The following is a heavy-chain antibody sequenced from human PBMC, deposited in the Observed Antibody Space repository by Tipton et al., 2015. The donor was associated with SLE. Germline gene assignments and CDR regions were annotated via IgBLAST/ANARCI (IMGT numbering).Heavy chain of an antibody. D-gene: IGHD2-8*02. CDR3: ASQLLFHCVY. V-gene: IGHV3-30*04. CDR2: ISHDGDKK. Sequence: SLRLSCAASGFTFSLYTMHWVRQAPGKGLEWVTLISHDGDKKCYADSVRGRFTISRDNSKGTVYLQMSSLRFEDTAVYYCASQLLFHCVYWGQVSLLSVSS. CDR1: GFTFSLYT. J-gene: IGHJ4*02.